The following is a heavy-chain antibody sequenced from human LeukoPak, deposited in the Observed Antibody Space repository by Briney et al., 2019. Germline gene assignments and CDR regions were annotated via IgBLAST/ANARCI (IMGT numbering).Heavy chain of an antibody. CDR1: GGTFSSYA. D-gene: IGHD2-2*01. CDR3: AREGSCSSTSCYLDY. CDR2: IIPILGIA. Sequence: SVKVSCKASGGTFSSYAISWVRQAPGQGLEWMGRIIPILGIANYAQKFQGRVTITADKSTSTAYMELSSLRSEDTAVYYCAREGSCSSTSCYLDYWGQGTLVTVSS. J-gene: IGHJ4*02. V-gene: IGHV1-69*04.